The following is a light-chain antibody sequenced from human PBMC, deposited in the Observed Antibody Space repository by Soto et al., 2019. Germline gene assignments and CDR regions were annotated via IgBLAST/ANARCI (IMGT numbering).Light chain of an antibody. CDR3: GTWDSSLSAGGV. V-gene: IGLV1-51*01. J-gene: IGLJ2*01. Sequence: QSVLTQPPSVSAAPGQKVTISCSGSSSNIGNNYVSWYQQLPGTAPKLIIYDNNKRPSGIPDRFSGSKSGTSATLGITGLQTGDEADYYCGTWDSSLSAGGVFGGGTKLTVL. CDR1: SSNIGNNY. CDR2: DNN.